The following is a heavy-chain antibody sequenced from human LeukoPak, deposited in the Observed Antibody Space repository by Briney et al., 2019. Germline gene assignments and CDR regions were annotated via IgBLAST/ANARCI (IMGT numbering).Heavy chain of an antibody. Sequence: ASVKVSCKASGYTFTSYGISWVRQAPGQGLEWMGWISAYNGNTNYAQKLQGRVTMTTDTSTSTAYMELRSLRSDDTAVYYCARSWGAAAVQSWFDPWGQGTLVTVSS. D-gene: IGHD6-13*01. V-gene: IGHV1-18*01. CDR3: ARSWGAAAVQSWFDP. CDR2: ISAYNGNT. J-gene: IGHJ5*02. CDR1: GYTFTSYG.